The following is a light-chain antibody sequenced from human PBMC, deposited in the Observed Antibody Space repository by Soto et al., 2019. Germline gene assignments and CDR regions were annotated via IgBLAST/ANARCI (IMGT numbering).Light chain of an antibody. Sequence: QSVLTQSSSASASLGSSVKLTCTLSNGHSTYIIAWHQQQPGKAPRYLMKLEDSGSYQKGSGVPDRFSGSSSGADRYLTVSNLQFEDEADYFCETWDSTTRVFGGGTKLTV. V-gene: IGLV4-60*02. CDR2: LEDSGSY. CDR3: ETWDSTTRV. J-gene: IGLJ3*02. CDR1: NGHSTYI.